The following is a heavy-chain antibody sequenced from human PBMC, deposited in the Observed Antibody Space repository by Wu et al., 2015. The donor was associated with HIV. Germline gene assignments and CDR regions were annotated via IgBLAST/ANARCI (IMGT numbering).Heavy chain of an antibody. CDR1: GGTFSSYA. D-gene: IGHD6-13*01. CDR2: IIPIFGTA. J-gene: IGHJ4*02. CDR3: ARDHGEYSSSWGGSIDY. Sequence: QVQLVQSGAEVKKPGSSVKVSCKASGGTFSSYAISWVRQAPGQGLEWMGRIIPIFGTANYAQKFQGRVTMTRDTSTSTVYMELSSLRSEDTAVYYCARDHGEYSSSWGGSIDYWGQGTLVTVSS. V-gene: IGHV1-69*05.